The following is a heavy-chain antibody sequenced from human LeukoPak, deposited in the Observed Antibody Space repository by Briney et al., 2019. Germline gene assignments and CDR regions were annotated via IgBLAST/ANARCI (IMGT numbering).Heavy chain of an antibody. CDR3: ARDPDQTGYFDY. V-gene: IGHV3-30*01. CDR2: ISYDGSNK. CDR1: GFTFSSYA. Sequence: GGSLRLSCAASGFTFSSYAMHWVRQAPGKGLEWVAVISYDGSNKYYADSVRGRFTISRDNSKNTLYLQMNSLRAEDTAVYYCARDPDQTGYFDYWGQGTLVTVSS. J-gene: IGHJ4*02. D-gene: IGHD7-27*01.